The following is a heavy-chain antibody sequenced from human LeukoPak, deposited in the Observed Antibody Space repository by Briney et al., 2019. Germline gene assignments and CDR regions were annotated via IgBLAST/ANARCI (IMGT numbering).Heavy chain of an antibody. V-gene: IGHV1-69*04. Sequence: GASVKVSCKASGGTFSSYAISWVRQAPGQGLEWMGRIIPILGIANYAQKFQGRVTITADKSTSTAYMELSSLRSEDAAVYYCASGRTYCGGDCQNDAFDIWGQGTKVTVSS. D-gene: IGHD2-21*02. CDR3: ASGRTYCGGDCQNDAFDI. J-gene: IGHJ3*02. CDR1: GGTFSSYA. CDR2: IIPILGIA.